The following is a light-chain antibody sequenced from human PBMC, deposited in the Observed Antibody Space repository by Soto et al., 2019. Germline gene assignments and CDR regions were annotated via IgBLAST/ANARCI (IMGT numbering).Light chain of an antibody. V-gene: IGKV3D-20*01. CDR1: QRVSNNF. Sequence: VVLTQFPGTLSLSPGETATLSCGASQRVSNNFLGWYQQKPGLPPRLLIYGATSRANGIPERFSGRGSGTHFTLTISRLEPEDFAVYYCQQYGSTPWTFGRGTKVDIK. J-gene: IGKJ1*01. CDR3: QQYGSTPWT. CDR2: GAT.